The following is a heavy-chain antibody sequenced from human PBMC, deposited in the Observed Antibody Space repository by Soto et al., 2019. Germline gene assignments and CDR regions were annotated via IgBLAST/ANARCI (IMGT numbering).Heavy chain of an antibody. CDR2: LDGAGGST. J-gene: IGHJ6*02. CDR1: VFTFIDFA. CDR3: AAPRDEYGSGVSWFTYGMDI. D-gene: IGHD3-10*01. V-gene: IGHV3-23*01. Sequence: GWSLRLSCLSSVFTFIDFAMTWVRHVPGRGLEWVASLDGAGGSTYYAESVRGRFSISRDNSQNTLFLQMKRLTVDDTAIYYCAAPRDEYGSGVSWFTYGMDIWGQGTTVTVSS.